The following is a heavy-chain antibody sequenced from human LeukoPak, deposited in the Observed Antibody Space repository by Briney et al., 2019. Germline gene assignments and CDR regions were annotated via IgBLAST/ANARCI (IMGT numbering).Heavy chain of an antibody. CDR2: ISAYNGNT. Sequence: ASVKVSCKASGYTFTSYGISWVRQAPGQGLEWMGWISAYNGNTNYAQKLQGRVTMTTDTSTSTAYMELRSLRSDGTAVYYCARDMRVGPAAMGLSSGKEEFDYWGQGTLVTVSS. D-gene: IGHD2-2*01. CDR3: ARDMRVGPAAMGLSSGKEEFDY. J-gene: IGHJ4*02. CDR1: GYTFTSYG. V-gene: IGHV1-18*01.